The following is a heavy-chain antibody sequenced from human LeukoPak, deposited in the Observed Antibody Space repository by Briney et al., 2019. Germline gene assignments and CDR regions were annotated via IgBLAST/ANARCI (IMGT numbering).Heavy chain of an antibody. D-gene: IGHD6-13*01. V-gene: IGHV3-30*02. CDR3: AREGYLKIYDAFDI. Sequence: GGSLRLSCAASGFTFSSYGMHWVRQAPGKGLEWVAFIRYDGSNKYYADSVKGRFTISRDNSKNTLYLQMNSLRAEDTAVYYCAREGYLKIYDAFDIWGQGTMVTVSS. J-gene: IGHJ3*02. CDR2: IRYDGSNK. CDR1: GFTFSSYG.